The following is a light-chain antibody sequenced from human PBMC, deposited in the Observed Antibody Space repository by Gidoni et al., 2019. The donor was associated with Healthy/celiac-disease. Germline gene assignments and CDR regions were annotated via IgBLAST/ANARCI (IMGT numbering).Light chain of an antibody. CDR2: SNN. J-gene: IGLJ3*02. Sequence: QSVLTQPPSASGTPGQRVTISRSGSSSTIGSNTVNWYQQLPGTAPKLLIYSNNQRPSGVPDRFSGSKSGTSASLAISGLQSEDEADYYCAAWDDSLNGRVFGGGTKLTVL. CDR1: SSTIGSNT. V-gene: IGLV1-44*01. CDR3: AAWDDSLNGRV.